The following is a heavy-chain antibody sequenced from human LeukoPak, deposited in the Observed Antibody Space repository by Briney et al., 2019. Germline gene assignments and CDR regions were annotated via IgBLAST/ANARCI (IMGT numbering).Heavy chain of an antibody. Sequence: GGSLRLSCAASGFNVSTNYMSWVRQAPGGGLEWVSTLYTGGGAYYSAFVKGHLTISRDISKNTLYLQLSYLRAEDTAVYYCARSANYLTHYFDDWGQGTPVIVSS. CDR1: GFNVSTNY. CDR3: ARSANYLTHYFDD. CDR2: LYTGGGA. J-gene: IGHJ4*02. D-gene: IGHD2/OR15-2a*01. V-gene: IGHV3-53*01.